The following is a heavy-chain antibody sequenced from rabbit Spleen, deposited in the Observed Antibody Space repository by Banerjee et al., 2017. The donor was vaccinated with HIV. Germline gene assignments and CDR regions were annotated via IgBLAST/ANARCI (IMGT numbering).Heavy chain of an antibody. J-gene: IGHJ4*01. CDR3: ARRDSTDSFNL. CDR2: ISSGGST. D-gene: IGHD7-1*01. V-gene: IGHV1S40*01. Sequence: QSLEESGGDLVKPGASLTLSCKASGFTLSNYWMFWVRQAPGKGLEWIAYISSGGSTWYANWAKGRFTVSKTSSTTVTLQMTSLTAADTATYFCARRDSTDSFNLWGPGTLVTVS. CDR1: GFTLSNYW.